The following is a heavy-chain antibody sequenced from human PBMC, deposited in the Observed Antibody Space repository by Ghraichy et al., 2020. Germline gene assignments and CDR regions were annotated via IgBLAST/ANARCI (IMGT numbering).Heavy chain of an antibody. CDR2: MNPNSGNT. D-gene: IGHD3-9*01. J-gene: IGHJ4*02. CDR1: GYTFTSYD. Sequence: ASVKVSCKASGYTFTSYDINWVRQATGQGLEWMGWMNPNSGNTGYAQKFQGRVTMTRNTSISTAYMELSSLRSEDTAVYYCATLDILTGYHLMRYWGQGTLVTVSS. CDR3: ATLDILTGYHLMRY. V-gene: IGHV1-8*01.